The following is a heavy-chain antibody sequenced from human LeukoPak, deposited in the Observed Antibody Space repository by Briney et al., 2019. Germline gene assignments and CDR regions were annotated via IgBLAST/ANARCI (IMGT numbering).Heavy chain of an antibody. D-gene: IGHD3-16*01. Sequence: ASVKVSCKASGNSISNYAVSWVRQAPGQGFEWMGGIIPIFGTADYSQKFQARVTITADQSTSTTYMALSSLKSEDTATYYCTTRACQAGGCSLSFYYYYGLHFWGQGTTVSVSS. V-gene: IGHV1-69*13. CDR3: TTRACQAGGCSLSFYYYYGLHF. J-gene: IGHJ6*02. CDR1: GNSISNYA. CDR2: IIPIFGTA.